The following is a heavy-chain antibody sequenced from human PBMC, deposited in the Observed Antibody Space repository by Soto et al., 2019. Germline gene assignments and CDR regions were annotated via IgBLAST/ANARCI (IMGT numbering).Heavy chain of an antibody. Sequence: GSLRLSCAASGFNVNNNYMSWVRQAPGKGLEWVSLIYSGGDRYYADPVKGRFTISRDSSKNTLILQMNSLRAEDTAVYYCARSFDSSGYYALVNWGQGTLVTVSS. V-gene: IGHV3-53*01. CDR2: IYSGGDR. CDR1: GFNVNNNY. CDR3: ARSFDSSGYYALVN. D-gene: IGHD3-22*01. J-gene: IGHJ4*02.